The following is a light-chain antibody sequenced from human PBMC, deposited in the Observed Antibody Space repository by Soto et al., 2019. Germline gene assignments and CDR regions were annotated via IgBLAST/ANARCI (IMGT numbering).Light chain of an antibody. CDR1: SCNIGNNY. Sequence: QSVLTQPPSVSATPGQKVTISCSGSSCNIGNNYVSWYQQFPGAAPKLLIYDNYWRPSGIPDRFSASKSGTSATLGITGLQTGDEADYYCATWDSSLSAVVVGGGTKLTVL. CDR2: DNY. CDR3: ATWDSSLSAVV. V-gene: IGLV1-51*01. J-gene: IGLJ2*01.